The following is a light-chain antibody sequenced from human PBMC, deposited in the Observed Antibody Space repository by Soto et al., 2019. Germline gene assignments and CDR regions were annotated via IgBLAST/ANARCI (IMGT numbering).Light chain of an antibody. CDR1: SSDVGSYNL. CDR2: EVS. Sequence: QSVLTQHASVSGSPGQSITISCTGTSSDVGSYNLVSWYQQHPGKAPKLMIYEVSKRPSGVSNRFSGSKSGNTASLTISGLQAEDEADYYCCSYAGSSTPLIFGTGTKVTVL. V-gene: IGLV2-23*02. CDR3: CSYAGSSTPLI. J-gene: IGLJ1*01.